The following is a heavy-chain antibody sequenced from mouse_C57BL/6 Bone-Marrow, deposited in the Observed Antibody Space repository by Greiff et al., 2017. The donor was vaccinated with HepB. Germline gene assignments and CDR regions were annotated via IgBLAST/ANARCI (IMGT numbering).Heavy chain of an antibody. J-gene: IGHJ1*03. CDR2: ISNLAYSI. D-gene: IGHD3-3*01. CDR1: GFTFSDYG. CDR3: ARGGTWYFDV. V-gene: IGHV5-15*01. Sequence: EVQVVESGGGLVQPGGSLKLSCAASGFTFSDYGMAWVRQAPRKGPEWVAFISNLAYSIYYADTVTGRFTISRENAKNTLYLEMSSLRSEDTAMYYCARGGTWYFDVWGTGTTVTVSS.